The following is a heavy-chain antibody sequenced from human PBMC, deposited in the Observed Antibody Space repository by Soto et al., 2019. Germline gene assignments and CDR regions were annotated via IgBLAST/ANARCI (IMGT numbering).Heavy chain of an antibody. D-gene: IGHD1-20*01. CDR2: ISGSGGST. CDR1: GFTFSSYA. Sequence: WGSLRLSCAASGFTFSSYAMSWFRQAPGKGLEWVSAISGSGGSTYYADSVKGRFTISRDNSKNTLYLQMNSLRAEDTAVYYCAKDWYTRRAYTFDYCGQRNLVTVSS. J-gene: IGHJ4*02. V-gene: IGHV3-23*01. CDR3: AKDWYTRRAYTFDY.